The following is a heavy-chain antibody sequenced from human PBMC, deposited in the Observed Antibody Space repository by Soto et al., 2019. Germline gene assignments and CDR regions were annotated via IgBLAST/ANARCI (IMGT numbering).Heavy chain of an antibody. CDR1: GFTFSIDA. J-gene: IGHJ4*02. D-gene: IGHD4-17*01. CDR3: ANGRETTSIFDY. Sequence: EVHLLESGGGLVQPGGSLRLSCVASGFTFSIDAMSWVRQAPGKGLEWVSLIRGSGDFTEYAGSVKGRFTISRDNSKNTLSLQMNSLRADDTAVYYCANGRETTSIFDYWGQGILVTVSS. V-gene: IGHV3-23*01. CDR2: IRGSGDFT.